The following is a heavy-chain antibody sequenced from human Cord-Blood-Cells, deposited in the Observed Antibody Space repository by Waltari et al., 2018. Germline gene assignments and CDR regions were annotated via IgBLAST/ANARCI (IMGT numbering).Heavy chain of an antibody. V-gene: IGHV4-38-2*01. D-gene: IGHD1-1*01. J-gene: IGHJ2*01. CDR3: ASLTTGYWYFDL. CDR1: GYSISSGYY. Sequence: QVQLQESGPGLVKPSETLSLTCAVSGYSISSGYYWGWIRQPPGKGLEWIGSIYHSGSTYYNPSLKSRVTISVDTSKNQFSLKLSSVTAADTAMYYCASLTTGYWYFDLWGRGTLVTVSS. CDR2: IYHSGST.